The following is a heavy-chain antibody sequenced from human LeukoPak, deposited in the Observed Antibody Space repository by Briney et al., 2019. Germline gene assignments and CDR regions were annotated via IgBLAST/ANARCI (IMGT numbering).Heavy chain of an antibody. V-gene: IGHV3-21*04. D-gene: IGHD2-2*01. J-gene: IGHJ5*02. CDR2: IGPTGFDR. Sequence: GGSLRLSCTTSGLTFSTSGFNWVRQAPGKGLEWVASIGPTGFDRYHADSIKGRFTISRDNANNFLYLQMDSLRAEDTALYYCARELGCSSTSCYGPWGQGTLVTVSS. CDR1: GLTFSTSG. CDR3: ARELGCSSTSCYGP.